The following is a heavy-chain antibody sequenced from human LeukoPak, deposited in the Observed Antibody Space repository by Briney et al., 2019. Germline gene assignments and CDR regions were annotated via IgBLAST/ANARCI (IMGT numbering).Heavy chain of an antibody. V-gene: IGHV1-69*04. Sequence: ASVKVSCKASGGTFSSYAISWVRQAPGQGLEWMGRIIPILGIANYAQKFQGRVTMTTDTSTSTAYMELRSLISDDTAVYYCARVAMVRGVHDYWGQGTLVTVSS. CDR3: ARVAMVRGVHDY. J-gene: IGHJ4*02. CDR2: IIPILGIA. CDR1: GGTFSSYA. D-gene: IGHD3-10*01.